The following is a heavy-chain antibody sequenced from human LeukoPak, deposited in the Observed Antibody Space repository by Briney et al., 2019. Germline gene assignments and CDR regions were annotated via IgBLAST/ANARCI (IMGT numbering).Heavy chain of an antibody. J-gene: IGHJ2*01. CDR3: AREKDEAFDV. Sequence: GGSLRLSCAAASALTFSSYSMNWVRQAPGKGLEWLSSIGSRSTSMYYADSVKGRFTISRDNAKNSLFLQMNSLRAEDTAIYYCAREKDEAFDVWGRGTLVTVSS. V-gene: IGHV3-21*01. CDR2: IGSRSTSM. CDR1: ALTFSSYS.